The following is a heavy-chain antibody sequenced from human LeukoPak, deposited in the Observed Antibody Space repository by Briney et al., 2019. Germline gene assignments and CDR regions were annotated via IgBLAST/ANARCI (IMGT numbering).Heavy chain of an antibody. D-gene: IGHD1-1*01. V-gene: IGHV4-39*07. CDR3: ARAGFSNFYRQFFDY. CDR2: MHYTGST. J-gene: IGHJ4*02. Sequence: SETLSLTCTVSGGSISSGSYYWGWIRQPPGKGLEWIGGMHYTGSTYYNQSLRSRVSISLDTSENQFSLKMSSVTAADTAVYYCARAGFSNFYRQFFDYWGRGALVTVSS. CDR1: GGSISSGSYY.